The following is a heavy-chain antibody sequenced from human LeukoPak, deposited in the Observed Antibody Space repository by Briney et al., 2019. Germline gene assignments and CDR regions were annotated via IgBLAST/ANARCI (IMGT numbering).Heavy chain of an antibody. CDR3: AKDRAAKRGPEYFQH. D-gene: IGHD6-25*01. V-gene: IGHV3-23*01. CDR2: ISGSGGST. Sequence: AISGSGGSTYYADSVKGRFTISRDNSKNTLYLQMNSLRAEDTAVYYCAKDRAAKRGPEYFQHWGQGTLVTVSS. J-gene: IGHJ1*01.